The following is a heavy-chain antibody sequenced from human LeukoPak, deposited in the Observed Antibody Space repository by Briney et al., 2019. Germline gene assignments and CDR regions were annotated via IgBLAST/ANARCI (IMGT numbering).Heavy chain of an antibody. V-gene: IGHV3-48*03. CDR2: ISSSGSTI. CDR1: GFTFSSYE. D-gene: IGHD1-26*01. CDR3: ARKRQVGFDY. J-gene: IGHJ4*02. Sequence: GGSLRLSCAASGFTFSSYEMNWVRQAPGKGLEWISYISSSGSTIYYADSVKGRFTISRDNAKNSLYLQMNSLRAEDTAVYYCARKRQVGFDYWGQGTLVTVSS.